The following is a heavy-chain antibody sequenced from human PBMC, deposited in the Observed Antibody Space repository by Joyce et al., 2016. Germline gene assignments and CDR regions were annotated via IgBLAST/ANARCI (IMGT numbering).Heavy chain of an antibody. D-gene: IGHD3-22*01. J-gene: IGHJ4*02. CDR2: TYYRAKWYN. CDR1: GARVSSNSAA. V-gene: IGHV6-1*01. CDR3: ARAGYYHTSGYYYPNFDY. Sequence: QVQLQQSGPGLVQPSQTLSLTCAISGARVSSNSAAWNWIRQSPPRGREWLGSTYYRAKWYNDYAVSVKSRITINPDTPKNQFSLQLNSVTPEDAAVYYCARAGYYHTSGYYYPNFDYWGPGTLVTVSS.